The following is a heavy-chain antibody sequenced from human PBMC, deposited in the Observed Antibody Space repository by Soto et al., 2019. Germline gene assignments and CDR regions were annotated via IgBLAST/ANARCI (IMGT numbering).Heavy chain of an antibody. CDR3: ARAPYYDSSGLSDY. V-gene: IGHV1-18*01. Sequence: ASVKVSCKASGYTFTSYDINWVRQATGQGLEWMGWMNPNNGNTNYAQKLQGRVTMTTDTSTSTAYMELRSLRSDDTAVYYCARAPYYDSSGLSDYWGQGTLVTVSS. CDR2: MNPNNGNT. J-gene: IGHJ4*02. CDR1: GYTFTSYD. D-gene: IGHD3-22*01.